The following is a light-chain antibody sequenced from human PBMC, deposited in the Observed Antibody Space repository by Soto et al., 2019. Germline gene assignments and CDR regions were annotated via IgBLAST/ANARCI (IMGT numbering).Light chain of an antibody. J-gene: IGKJ4*01. CDR3: QQYGNSPLT. CDR2: GAS. Sequence: EIVLTQSPGTLSLSPGERATLSCRASQSVGSSYLAWYHQKPGQAPRLLVYGASSKATGIPDRFSGSGSGADYTLTISRLEPEGFAVYYWQQYGNSPLTCGGGTKVEVK. V-gene: IGKV3-20*01. CDR1: QSVGSSY.